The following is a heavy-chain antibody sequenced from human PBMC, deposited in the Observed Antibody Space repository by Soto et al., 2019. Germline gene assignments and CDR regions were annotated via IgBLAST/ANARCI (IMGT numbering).Heavy chain of an antibody. CDR3: ARGRYDSSGYYSIWMSRFDY. V-gene: IGHV4-38-2*01. CDR1: GYSISSGYY. CDR2: IYHSGST. Sequence: PSETLSLTCAVSGYSISSGYYWGGIRQPPGKGLEWIGSIYHSGSTYYNPSLKSRVTISVDTSKNQFSLKLSSVTAADTAVYYCARGRYDSSGYYSIWMSRFDYWGQGTLVTVSS. D-gene: IGHD3-22*01. J-gene: IGHJ4*02.